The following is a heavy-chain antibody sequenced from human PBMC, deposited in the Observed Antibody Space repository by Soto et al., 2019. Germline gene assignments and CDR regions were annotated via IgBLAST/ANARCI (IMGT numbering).Heavy chain of an antibody. CDR2: ISYDGSNK. CDR1: GFTFSSYG. CDR3: AKAPYDDY. V-gene: IGHV3-30*18. J-gene: IGHJ4*02. Sequence: GGSMRLSCAASGFTFSSYGMHWVRQAPGKGLEWVAVISYDGSNKYYADSVKGRFTISRDNSKNTLYLQMNSLRAEDTAVYYCAKAPYDDYWGQGTLVTVSS. D-gene: IGHD1-1*01.